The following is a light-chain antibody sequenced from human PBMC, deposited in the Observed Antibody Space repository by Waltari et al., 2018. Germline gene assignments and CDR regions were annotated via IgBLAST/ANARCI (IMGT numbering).Light chain of an antibody. V-gene: IGLV1-40*01. J-gene: IGLJ3*02. Sequence: QSVLTQPPSVSGAPGQRVTISCTGSGPNIGAGSAVHWYHHLPRGAPKLLIYGSSSRPLGVPDRFFGSTSGNSASLAIIGLRAEDEGDYYCQSYDTSLSVVFGGGTKLTVL. CDR3: QSYDTSLSVV. CDR1: GPNIGAGSA. CDR2: GSS.